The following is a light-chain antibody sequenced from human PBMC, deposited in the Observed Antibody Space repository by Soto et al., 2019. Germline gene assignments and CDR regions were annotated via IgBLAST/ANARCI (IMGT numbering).Light chain of an antibody. CDR1: QSISSW. CDR3: QQYYTYPWT. J-gene: IGKJ1*01. CDR2: DAS. Sequence: IQMTQSPSSLSASVGHRVTITCRASQSISSWLAWYQQKPGKAPKVLIYDASNLKSGVPSRFSVSGSGTEFILTISRLQPDDFATYYCQQYYTYPWTFCQGTKVDIK. V-gene: IGKV1-5*01.